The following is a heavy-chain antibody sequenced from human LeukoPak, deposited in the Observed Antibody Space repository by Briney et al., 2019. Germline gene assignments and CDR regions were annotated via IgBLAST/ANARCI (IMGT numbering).Heavy chain of an antibody. V-gene: IGHV3-72*01. CDR3: ARPNPSGWYFDY. D-gene: IGHD6-19*01. Sequence: GSLRLSFVASGFTFSDHYMDWVRQAPGKGLGGVGRFRNKGSSYTTEYAASVKGRFIISREDSKNSLFLQMNSLTTEDTAVYYCARPNPSGWYFDYWGQGTLVTVSS. CDR1: GFTFSDHY. J-gene: IGHJ4*02. CDR2: FRNKGSSYTT.